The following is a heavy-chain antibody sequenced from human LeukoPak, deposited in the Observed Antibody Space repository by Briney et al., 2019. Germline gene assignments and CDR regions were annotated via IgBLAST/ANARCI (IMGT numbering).Heavy chain of an antibody. CDR3: ARGAGLAYYFDY. CDR2: IIPIFGTA. Sequence: SVKVSCKASGGTFSSYAISWVRQAPEQGLEWMGGIIPIFGTANYAQKFQGRVTITTDESTSTAYTELSSLRSEDTAVYYCARGAGLAYYFDYWGQGTLVTVSS. CDR1: GGTFSSYA. V-gene: IGHV1-69*05. J-gene: IGHJ4*02.